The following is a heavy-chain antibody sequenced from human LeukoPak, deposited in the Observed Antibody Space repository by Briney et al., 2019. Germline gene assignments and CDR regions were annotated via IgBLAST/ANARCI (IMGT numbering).Heavy chain of an antibody. CDR3: ARAPLYYDILTGYYPAEDYYGMDV. V-gene: IGHV1-18*01. J-gene: IGHJ6*02. CDR1: GGTFSSYA. D-gene: IGHD3-9*01. Sequence: GASVKVSCKASGGTFSSYAISWVRQAPGQGLEWMGWISAYNGNTNYAQKLQGRVTMTTDTSTSTAYMELRSLRSDDTAVYYCARAPLYYDILTGYYPAEDYYGMDVWGQGTTVTVSS. CDR2: ISAYNGNT.